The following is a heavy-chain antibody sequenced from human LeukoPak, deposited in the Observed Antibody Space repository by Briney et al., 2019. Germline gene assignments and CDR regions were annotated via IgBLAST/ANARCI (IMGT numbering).Heavy chain of an antibody. D-gene: IGHD1-26*01. J-gene: IGHJ2*01. CDR2: ISSSSSYI. CDR3: ARDLGGYCWYFDL. Sequence: GGSLRLSCAASGFTFSSYAMSWVRQAPGKGLEWVSSISSSSSYIYYADSVKGRFTISRDNAKNSLYLQMNSLRAEDTAVYYCARDLGGYCWYFDLWGRGTLVTVFS. V-gene: IGHV3-21*01. CDR1: GFTFSSYA.